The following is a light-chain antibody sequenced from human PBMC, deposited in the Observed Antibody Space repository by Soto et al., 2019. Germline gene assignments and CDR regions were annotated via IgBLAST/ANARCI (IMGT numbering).Light chain of an antibody. V-gene: IGKV1-39*01. CDR1: QSISNY. J-gene: IGKJ1*01. CDR3: QQSYSNPTWT. Sequence: DIQMTQSPSSLSASVGDRVTITCRASQSISNYLNWYQQKPGEAPTLLVYNSSTLQSGVPSRFSGSGFGAEFTLTVSSLQPEDFATYYCQQSYSNPTWTFGQGTKVDIK. CDR2: NSS.